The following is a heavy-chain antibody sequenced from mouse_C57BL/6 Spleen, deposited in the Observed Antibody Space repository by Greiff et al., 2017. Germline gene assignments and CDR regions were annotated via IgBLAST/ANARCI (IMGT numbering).Heavy chain of an antibody. Sequence: EVQLLQSGPVLVKPGASVKMSCKASGYTFTDYYMNWVKQSHGKSLEWIGVINPYNGGTSYNQKFKGKATLTVDKSSSTAYMELNSLTSEDSAVYYCARVPITTVVATDYYAMDYWGQGTSVTVSS. CDR2: INPYNGGT. D-gene: IGHD1-1*01. V-gene: IGHV1-19*01. CDR3: ARVPITTVVATDYYAMDY. CDR1: GYTFTDYY. J-gene: IGHJ4*01.